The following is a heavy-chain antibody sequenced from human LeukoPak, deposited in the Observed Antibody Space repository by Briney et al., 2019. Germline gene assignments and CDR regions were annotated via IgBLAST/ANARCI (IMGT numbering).Heavy chain of an antibody. CDR2: INPNSGGT. V-gene: IGHV1-2*02. Sequence: GASVKVSSKASGYTFTGYYMHWVRQAPGQGLEWMGWINPNSGGTNYAQKFQGRVTMTRDTSISTAYMELSRLRSDDTAVYYCARDSYCSSTSCYSWFDPWGQGTLVTVSS. CDR3: ARDSYCSSTSCYSWFDP. CDR1: GYTFTGYY. J-gene: IGHJ5*02. D-gene: IGHD2-2*02.